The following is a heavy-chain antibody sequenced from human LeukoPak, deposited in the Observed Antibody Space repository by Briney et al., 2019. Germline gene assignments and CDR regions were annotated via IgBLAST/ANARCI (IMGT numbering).Heavy chain of an antibody. D-gene: IGHD6-19*01. V-gene: IGHV3-7*01. CDR3: VREQWYRLDY. J-gene: IGHJ4*02. CDR2: INQDGSGT. CDR1: GFRFGSFY. Sequence: GGSLRLSCVASGFRFGSFYMSWVRQAPGKGLEWVAQINQDGSGTFYVDSVRGRFTISRDNAETSAFLQMESLTAEDTAVYYCVREQWYRLDYWGQGTLVTVSS.